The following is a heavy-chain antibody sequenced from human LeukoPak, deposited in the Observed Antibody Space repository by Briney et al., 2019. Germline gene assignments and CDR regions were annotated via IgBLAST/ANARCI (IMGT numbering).Heavy chain of an antibody. V-gene: IGHV1-69*05. CDR2: IIPIFGTA. CDR1: GGTFSSYA. CDR3: ARAGRGYSYGYGY. J-gene: IGHJ4*02. Sequence: GSSVKVSCKASGGTFSSYAISWVRQAPGQGLEWMGGIIPIFGTANYAQKFQGRVTITTDESTSTAYMELSSLRPEDTAVYYCARAGRGYSYGYGYWGQGTLVTVSS. D-gene: IGHD5-18*01.